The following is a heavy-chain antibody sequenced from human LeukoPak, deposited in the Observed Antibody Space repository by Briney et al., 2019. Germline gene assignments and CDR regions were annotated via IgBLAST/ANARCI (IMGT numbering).Heavy chain of an antibody. CDR2: ISGSSDTM. Sequence: GGSLRLSCAVSGLTFSDYYMSWIRQAPGKGLEWVSYISGSSDTMDYADSVKGRFTISRDNAENTLYLQINSLRAEDTAVYYCARTLLSYCGGDCYSHSSDVWGQGTLVAVSS. V-gene: IGHV3-11*04. CDR3: ARTLLSYCGGDCYSHSSDV. CDR1: GLTFSDYY. J-gene: IGHJ3*01. D-gene: IGHD2-21*02.